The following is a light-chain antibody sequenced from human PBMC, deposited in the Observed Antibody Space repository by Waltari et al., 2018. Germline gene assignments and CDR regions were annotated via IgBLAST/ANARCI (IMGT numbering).Light chain of an antibody. Sequence: PPSPATLSVFPGERVTLSYRARESIATNLAWYQQRPGQAPRLLIFHASSRATDIPAKLSGSGSGTEGALTISSLQAEDVAFYYCQQYNNWPPSTCGQGTKVEF. CDR1: ESIATN. CDR2: HAS. J-gene: IGKJ1*01. CDR3: QQYNNWPPST. V-gene: IGKV3-15*01.